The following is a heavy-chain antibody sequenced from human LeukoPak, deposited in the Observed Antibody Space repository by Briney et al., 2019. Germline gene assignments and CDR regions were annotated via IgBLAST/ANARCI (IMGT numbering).Heavy chain of an antibody. CDR3: AKGQQWLVPGTYFDY. J-gene: IGHJ4*02. CDR2: ISWNSGSI. Sequence: GGSLRLSCAASGFTFDDYAMHWVRQAPGKGLEWVSGISWNSGSIGYADSVKGRFTISRDNSKNTLYLQMNSLRAEDTAVYYCAKGQQWLVPGTYFDYWGQGTLVTVSS. V-gene: IGHV3-9*01. D-gene: IGHD6-19*01. CDR1: GFTFDDYA.